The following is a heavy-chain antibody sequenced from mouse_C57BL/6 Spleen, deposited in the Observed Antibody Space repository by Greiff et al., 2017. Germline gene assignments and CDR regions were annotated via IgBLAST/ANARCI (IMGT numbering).Heavy chain of an antibody. D-gene: IGHD3-2*01. CDR2: IDPEDGDT. CDR3: TTDSSGYKYAMDY. V-gene: IGHV14-1*01. J-gene: IGHJ4*01. Sequence: EVQLKQSGAELVRPGASVKLSCTASGFNIKDYYMHWVKQRPEQGLEWIGRIDPEDGDTEYAPKFQGKATMTADTSSNTAYLPLSSLTSEDTAVYYCTTDSSGYKYAMDYWGQGTSVTVAS. CDR1: GFNIKDYY.